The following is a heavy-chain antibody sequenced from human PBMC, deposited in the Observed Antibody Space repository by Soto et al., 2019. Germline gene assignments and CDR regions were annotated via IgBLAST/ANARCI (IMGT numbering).Heavy chain of an antibody. CDR1: GGSSSSYY. V-gene: IGHV4-59*01. CDR2: IYYSGST. J-gene: IGHJ6*02. Sequence: PLETLSLTCTVSGGSSSSYYWSWIRQPPGKGLEWIGYIYYSGSTNYNPSLKSRVTISVDTSKNQFSLKLSSVTAADTAVYYCARVQGGYDSPYYYYYGMDVWGQGTTVTVSS. D-gene: IGHD5-12*01. CDR3: ARVQGGYDSPYYYYYGMDV.